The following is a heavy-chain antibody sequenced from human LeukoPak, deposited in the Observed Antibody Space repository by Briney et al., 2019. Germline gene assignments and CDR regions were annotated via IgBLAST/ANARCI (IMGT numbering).Heavy chain of an antibody. J-gene: IGHJ4*02. CDR3: ASRWFGGVIVGDY. D-gene: IGHD3-16*02. Sequence: SVKVSCKASGGTFSSYAISWVRQAPGQGLEWMGGIIPIFGTANYAQKFQGRVTITADKSTSTAYMELSSLRSEDTAVYYCASRWFGGVIVGDYWGQGTLVTVSS. V-gene: IGHV1-69*06. CDR2: IIPIFGTA. CDR1: GGTFSSYA.